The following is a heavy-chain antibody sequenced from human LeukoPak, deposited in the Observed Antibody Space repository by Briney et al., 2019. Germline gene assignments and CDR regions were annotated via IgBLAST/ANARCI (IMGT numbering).Heavy chain of an antibody. V-gene: IGHV1-8*01. Sequence: GASVKVSCKASGYTFTTYDINWVRQATGQGLEWMGWMNPNSGNTGYAQKFQGRVTMTRNTSISTAYMELNSLRSEDTAVDYCARGLVVLAATSWAFDIWGHGTMVTVSS. J-gene: IGHJ3*02. CDR3: ARGLVVLAATSWAFDI. CDR1: GYTFTTYD. CDR2: MNPNSGNT. D-gene: IGHD2-15*01.